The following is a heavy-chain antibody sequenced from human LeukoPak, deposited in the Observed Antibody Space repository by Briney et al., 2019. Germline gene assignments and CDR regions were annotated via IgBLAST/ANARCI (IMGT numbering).Heavy chain of an antibody. V-gene: IGHV4-39*01. J-gene: IGHJ4*02. CDR3: ARQSDPIAVAGTRFGY. D-gene: IGHD6-19*01. CDR2: IYYSGST. CDR1: GGSISSSSYY. Sequence: SETLSLTCTVSGGSISSSSYYWGWIRQPPGKGLEWIGSIYYSGSTYYNPSLQSRVTISVDTSKNQFSLKLSSVTAADTAVYYCARQSDPIAVAGTRFGYWGQGTLVAVSS.